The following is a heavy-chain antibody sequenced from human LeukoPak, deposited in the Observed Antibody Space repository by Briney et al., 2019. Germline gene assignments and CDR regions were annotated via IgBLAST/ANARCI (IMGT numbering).Heavy chain of an antibody. V-gene: IGHV3-23*01. J-gene: IGHJ4*02. CDR1: GFTFSSYA. CDR3: AKVGGSSTLWELPRFDY. D-gene: IGHD1-26*01. Sequence: GGSLRLSCAASGFTFSSYAMSWVRQAPGKGLEWVSAISDSGGSTYYADSVKGRFTISRDNSKNTLYLQMNSLRAEDTAVYYCAKVGGSSTLWELPRFDYWGQGTLVTVSS. CDR2: ISDSGGST.